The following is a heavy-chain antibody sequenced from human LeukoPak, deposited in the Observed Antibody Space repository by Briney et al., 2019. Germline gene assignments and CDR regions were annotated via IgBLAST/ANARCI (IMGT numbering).Heavy chain of an antibody. CDR3: ARARYYDSSGYCLAFDI. Sequence: SETLSLTCTVSGGSISSSSYYWGWIRQPPGKGLEWIGSIYYSGSTYYNPSLKSRVTISVDTSKNKFSLKLSSVTAADTAVYFCARARYYDSSGYCLAFDIWGQGTMVTVSS. D-gene: IGHD3-22*01. CDR1: GGSISSSSYY. V-gene: IGHV4-39*07. J-gene: IGHJ3*02. CDR2: IYYSGST.